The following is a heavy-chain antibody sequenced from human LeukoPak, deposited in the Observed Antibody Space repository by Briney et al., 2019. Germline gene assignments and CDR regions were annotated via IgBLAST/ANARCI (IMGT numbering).Heavy chain of an antibody. D-gene: IGHD3-22*01. Sequence: GGSLRLSCTASGFTFSNFWMAWVRQAPGKGLEWVANIKPDGSIQFYGDSVKGRFTISRDNAKNSLYLLMNNLRAEDTALYYCATSHESSGCDWGQGTLVTVSS. CDR3: ATSHESSGCD. CDR2: IKPDGSIQ. V-gene: IGHV3-7*01. CDR1: GFTFSNFW. J-gene: IGHJ1*01.